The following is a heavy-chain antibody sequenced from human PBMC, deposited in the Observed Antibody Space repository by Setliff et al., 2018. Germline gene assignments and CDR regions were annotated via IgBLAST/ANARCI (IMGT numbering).Heavy chain of an antibody. Sequence: KTSETLSLTCSVSGASISSGSNYWSWIRQPAGKGVEWIGHILSSGGTNYNPSLKNRVSISLDTSKNQFSLNLNSVTAADTAVYFCARDTPHDPVSSNWYRNWFDPWGQGILVTVS. CDR2: ILSSGGT. CDR1: GASISSGSNY. CDR3: ARDTPHDPVSSNWYRNWFDP. D-gene: IGHD6-13*01. J-gene: IGHJ5*02. V-gene: IGHV4-61*09.